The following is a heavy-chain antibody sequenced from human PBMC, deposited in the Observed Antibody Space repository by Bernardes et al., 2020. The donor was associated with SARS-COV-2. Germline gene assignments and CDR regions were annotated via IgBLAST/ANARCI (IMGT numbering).Heavy chain of an antibody. CDR2: IGSGGANT. V-gene: IGHV3-23*01. D-gene: IGHD6-19*01. CDR1: GFIFTYYD. Sequence: GGSLRLSCAASGFIFTYYDMSWVRQAPGKGLEWVSAIGSGGANTYAADSVKGRFTISRDNSKNTLYLKMNSLRAEDTALYYCATHTGSGWPHFDYWGQGTLVTVSS. CDR3: ATHTGSGWPHFDY. J-gene: IGHJ4*02.